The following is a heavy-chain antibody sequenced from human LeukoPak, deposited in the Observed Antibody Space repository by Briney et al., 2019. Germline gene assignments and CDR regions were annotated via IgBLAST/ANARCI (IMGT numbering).Heavy chain of an antibody. V-gene: IGHV1-2*02. D-gene: IGHD6-19*01. Sequence: ASVKVSCKASGGTFSSYAISWVRQAPGQGLEWMGWINPNSGVTHYPQKFQGRVTMTRDTSIRTAYMEVSSLRSDDTAVYYCARGQQWLEAFDYWGQGTLVTVSS. CDR3: ARGQQWLEAFDY. CDR2: INPNSGVT. J-gene: IGHJ4*02. CDR1: GGTFSSYA.